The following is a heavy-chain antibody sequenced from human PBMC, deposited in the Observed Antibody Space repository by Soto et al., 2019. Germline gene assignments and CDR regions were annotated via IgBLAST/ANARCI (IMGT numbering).Heavy chain of an antibody. CDR1: GGTFSSYT. D-gene: IGHD3-22*01. V-gene: IGHV1-69*02. CDR3: ARMNYYDTRGYPFDY. J-gene: IGHJ4*02. CDR2: IIPILGIA. Sequence: ASVKVSCKASGGTFSSYTISWVRQAPGQGLEWMGRIIPILGIANYAQKFQGRVTITADKSTSTAYMELSSLRSEDTAVYYCARMNYYDTRGYPFDYWGQGMMVTVSS.